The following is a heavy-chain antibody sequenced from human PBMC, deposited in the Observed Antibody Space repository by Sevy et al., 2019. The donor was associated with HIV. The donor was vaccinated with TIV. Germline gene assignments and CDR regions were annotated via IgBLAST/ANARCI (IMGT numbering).Heavy chain of an antibody. CDR2: SGNKANIYTT. CDR3: AWELWYGELGGWFDP. CDR1: GFSFSDYN. Sequence: GGCLRLSCEASGFSFSDYNMDWVRQAPGRGLERLGRSGNKANIYTTQYAASVKGRFSISRDDLKNSLSLQMNSLNTEDTAVYYCAWELWYGELGGWFDPWGQGTLVTVSS. J-gene: IGHJ5*02. D-gene: IGHD3-10*01. V-gene: IGHV3-72*01.